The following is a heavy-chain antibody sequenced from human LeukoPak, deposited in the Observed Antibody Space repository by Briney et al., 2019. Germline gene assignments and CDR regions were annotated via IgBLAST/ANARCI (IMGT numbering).Heavy chain of an antibody. J-gene: IGHJ4*02. CDR1: GGSFSGYY. Sequence: SETLSLTCAVYGGSFSGYYWSWVRQPPGKGLEWIGEINHSGSTNYNPSLKSRVTISVDTSKNQFSLKLSSVTAADTAVYYCARGPLYYDILTGYYTTTIEGWFGYWGQGTLVTVSS. V-gene: IGHV4-34*01. CDR3: ARGPLYYDILTGYYTTTIEGWFGY. D-gene: IGHD3-9*01. CDR2: INHSGST.